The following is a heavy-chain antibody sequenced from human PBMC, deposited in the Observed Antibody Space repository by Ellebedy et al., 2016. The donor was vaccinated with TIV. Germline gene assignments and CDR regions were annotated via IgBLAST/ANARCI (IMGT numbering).Heavy chain of an antibody. V-gene: IGHV1-69*04. Sequence: ASVKVSCKASGGTFSSHAISWVRQAPGQGLEWMGRIIPILGIANYAQKFQGRVTITADKSTSTVYMELSSLRSEDTAVYYCARGASVTGYFDYWGQGTRVTVSS. CDR3: ARGASVTGYFDY. D-gene: IGHD2-8*02. J-gene: IGHJ4*02. CDR2: IIPILGIA. CDR1: GGTFSSHA.